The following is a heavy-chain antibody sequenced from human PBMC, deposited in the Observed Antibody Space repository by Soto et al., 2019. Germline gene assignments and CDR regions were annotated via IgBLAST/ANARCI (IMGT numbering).Heavy chain of an antibody. CDR3: AKGLGNAKEV. CDR2: LTASGLNT. D-gene: IGHD2-8*01. CDR1: GFNFGSYG. V-gene: IGHV3-23*01. J-gene: IGHJ6*02. Sequence: GGSLRLSCSASGFNFGSYGMSWVRQAPGKGLEWVSGLTASGLNTYYTDSVKGRFTISRDNSRNPVYLQMSGLRVEDTAVFHCAKGLGNAKEVWGQGTTVTVSS.